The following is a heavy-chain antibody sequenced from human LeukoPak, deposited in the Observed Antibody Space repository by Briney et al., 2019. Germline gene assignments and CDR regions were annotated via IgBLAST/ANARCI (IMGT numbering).Heavy chain of an antibody. Sequence: PGGSLRLSCAASGFTFSSYGMHWVRQAPGKGLEWVAFIRYDGSNKYYADSVKGRFTISRDNAKNSLYLQMNSLRAEDTAVYYCARGDAYYDILTGYPRLDYWGQGTLVTVSS. D-gene: IGHD3-9*01. V-gene: IGHV3-30*02. CDR3: ARGDAYYDILTGYPRLDY. CDR1: GFTFSSYG. J-gene: IGHJ4*02. CDR2: IRYDGSNK.